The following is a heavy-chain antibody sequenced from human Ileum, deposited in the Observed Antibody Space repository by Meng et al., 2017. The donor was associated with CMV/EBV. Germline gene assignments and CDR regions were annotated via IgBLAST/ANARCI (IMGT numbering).Heavy chain of an antibody. CDR3: VRGTSAWYGVDY. CDR1: GFTFSNYW. V-gene: IGHV3-74*03. Sequence: EVQLVESGGGLGQRGGSLRLSCAASGFTFSNYWMHWVRQAPGKGLMCVSRINPNGRDITYADSVKGRFTISRDNAKNTLYLQMNNLRAEDTAIYYCVRGTSAWYGVDYWGQGTLVTVSS. D-gene: IGHD6-19*01. J-gene: IGHJ4*02. CDR2: INPNGRDI.